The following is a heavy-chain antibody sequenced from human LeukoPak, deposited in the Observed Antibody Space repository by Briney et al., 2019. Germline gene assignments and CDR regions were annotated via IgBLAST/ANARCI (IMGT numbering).Heavy chain of an antibody. CDR2: IHHSGST. D-gene: IGHD5-12*01. CDR1: GGSISRSSYY. CDR3: ARDGGDSGYGVDY. V-gene: IGHV4-39*07. J-gene: IGHJ4*02. Sequence: PSETLSLTCTVSGGSISRSSYYWGWIRQSPGKGLEWIANIHHSGSTYYNQSLKSRVTILVDTSKNQFSLKLRSVTAADMAVYYCARDGGDSGYGVDYWGQGTLVTVSS.